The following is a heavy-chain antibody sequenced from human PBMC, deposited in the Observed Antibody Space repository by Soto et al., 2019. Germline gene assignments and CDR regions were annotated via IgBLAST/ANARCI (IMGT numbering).Heavy chain of an antibody. Sequence: QVQLVQSGAEVKKPGASVKVSCKASGYTFTSYTVSWVRQAPGQGLEWIGWISANNDNTDFAQKFQDRVTMTTDTSTSTAYMELRSLQPDDTAVYYCVRCVPGFDSWGRGPWSPSRQ. CDR1: GYTFTSYT. CDR2: ISANNDNT. V-gene: IGHV1-18*01. J-gene: IGHJ5*01. CDR3: VRCVPGFDS.